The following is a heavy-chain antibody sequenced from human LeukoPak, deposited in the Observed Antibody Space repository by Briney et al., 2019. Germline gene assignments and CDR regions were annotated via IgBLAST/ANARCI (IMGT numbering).Heavy chain of an antibody. CDR1: GGSFSGYY. V-gene: IGHV4-59*01. CDR2: IYYSGST. CDR3: ARVGYTPSRYNWNSMKDSYYYYMDV. Sequence: PSETLSLTCAVYGGSFSGYYWSWIRQPPGKGLEWIGYIYYSGSTNYNPSLKSRVTISVDTSKNQFSLKLSSVTAADTAVYYCARVGYTPSRYNWNSMKDSYYYYMDVWGKGTTVTVSS. J-gene: IGHJ6*03. D-gene: IGHD1-7*01.